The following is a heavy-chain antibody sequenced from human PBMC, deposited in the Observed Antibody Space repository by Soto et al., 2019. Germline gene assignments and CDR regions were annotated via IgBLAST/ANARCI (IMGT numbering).Heavy chain of an antibody. D-gene: IGHD1-1*01. V-gene: IGHV5-10-1*01. CDR1: GYSLTSYW. Sequence: LGESLKISCKGSGYSLTSYWISWVRQMPGKGLEWMGRIDPSDSYTKYSPSFQGHVTISADKSISTAYLQWSSLKASDTAMYYCASNKNWNYYYGMDVWGQGTTVTVSS. CDR3: ASNKNWNYYYGMDV. CDR2: IDPSDSYT. J-gene: IGHJ6*02.